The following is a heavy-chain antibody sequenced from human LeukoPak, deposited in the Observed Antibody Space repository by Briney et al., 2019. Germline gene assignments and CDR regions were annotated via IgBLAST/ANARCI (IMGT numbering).Heavy chain of an antibody. D-gene: IGHD3-10*01. J-gene: IGHJ6*02. CDR2: ISWNSGSI. V-gene: IGHV3-9*01. Sequence: GGSLRLSCAASGFTFSSYAMSWVRQAPGKGLEWVSGISWNSGSIGYADSVKGRFTISRDNAKNSLYLQMNSLRAEDTALYYCYGYSYYGMDVWGQGTTVTVSS. CDR1: GFTFSSYA. CDR3: YGYSYYGMDV.